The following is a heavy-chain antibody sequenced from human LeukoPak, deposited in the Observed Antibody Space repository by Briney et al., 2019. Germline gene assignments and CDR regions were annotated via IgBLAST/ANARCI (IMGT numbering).Heavy chain of an antibody. V-gene: IGHV3-33*01. CDR2: IWYDGSNK. J-gene: IGHJ6*02. CDR3: AREGPTYFGDYYYGMDV. D-gene: IGHD3-10*01. CDR1: GFTFSSYG. Sequence: GGSLRLSCAASGFTFSSYGMHWVRQAPGKGLEWVAVIWYDGSNKYYADSVKGRFTISRDNSKNTLYLQMNSLRAEDTAVYYCAREGPTYFGDYYYGMDVWGQGTTVTVSS.